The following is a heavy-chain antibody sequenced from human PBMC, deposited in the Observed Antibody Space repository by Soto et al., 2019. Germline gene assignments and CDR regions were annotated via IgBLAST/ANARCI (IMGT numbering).Heavy chain of an antibody. CDR2: MNPNTGNS. V-gene: IGHV1-8*01. CDR3: ARRAETNGWNGFGADKYYFDF. D-gene: IGHD1-1*01. CDR1: GYTFTSYD. J-gene: IGHJ4*02. Sequence: GASVKVSCKASGYTFTSYDIYWVLQSTVQWREGMGWMNPNTGNSGYAQKFQGRVTMTSDTSISTAHMELSSLRSEDTAVYYCARRAETNGWNGFGADKYYFDFWGQGTLVTVSS.